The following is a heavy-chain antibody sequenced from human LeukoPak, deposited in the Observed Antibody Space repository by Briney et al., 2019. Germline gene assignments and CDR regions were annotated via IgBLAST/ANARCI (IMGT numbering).Heavy chain of an antibody. D-gene: IGHD6-19*01. CDR2: ISGSGGST. V-gene: IGHV3-23*01. CDR3: AKRIQYSSGWYNFDY. CDR1: GFTFSSYA. Sequence: GGSLRLSCAASGFTFSSYAMSWVRQAPGKRLESVSAISGSGGSTYYADSVKGRFTISRDNSKNTLYLQMNSLRAEDTAVYYCAKRIQYSSGWYNFDYWGQGTLVTVSS. J-gene: IGHJ4*02.